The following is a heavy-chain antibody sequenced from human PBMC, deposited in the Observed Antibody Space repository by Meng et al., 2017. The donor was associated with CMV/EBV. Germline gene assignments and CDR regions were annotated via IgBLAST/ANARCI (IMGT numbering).Heavy chain of an antibody. V-gene: IGHV4-34*01. D-gene: IGHD1-26*01. Sequence: PLQQWGAGLLKPSATLSLTCAVYGGSFGVYDWSWIPQPPGKGLECIGKINHSGRTNYTPSLKRRVIISVDTSKNQFSLKLSSVTAADTAVYYCARGVGGWFDPWGQGTLVTVSS. CDR2: INHSGRT. CDR1: GGSFGVYD. CDR3: ARGVGGWFDP. J-gene: IGHJ5*02.